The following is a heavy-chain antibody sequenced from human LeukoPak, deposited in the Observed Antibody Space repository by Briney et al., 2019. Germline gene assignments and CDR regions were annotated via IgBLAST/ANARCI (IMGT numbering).Heavy chain of an antibody. CDR3: ASIDSSGYY. CDR2: IYYSGST. Sequence: SETLSLTCTVSGGSISSYYWSWIRQPPGKGLEWIGYIYYSGSTNYNPSLKSRVTISVDTSKNQFSLKLSSVTAADTAVYYCASIDSSGYYWGRGTLVTVSS. CDR1: GGSISSYY. J-gene: IGHJ4*02. V-gene: IGHV4-59*01. D-gene: IGHD3-22*01.